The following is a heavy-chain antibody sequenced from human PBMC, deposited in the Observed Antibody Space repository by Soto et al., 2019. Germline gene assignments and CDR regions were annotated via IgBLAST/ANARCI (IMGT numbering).Heavy chain of an antibody. Sequence: EVQLVQSGGGLVQPGGSLKPSCAASGFTFSGSTVHWVRQASGEGLQWVGRIRSKANDYATTYIASVKGRFTISRDDSRNTAYLQMSDLKTEDTAVYYCTGGYCTGGTCYSGYFQHWGQGALVTVFS. J-gene: IGHJ1*01. D-gene: IGHD2-15*01. CDR3: TGGYCTGGTCYSGYFQH. CDR1: GFTFSGST. CDR2: IRSKANDYAT. V-gene: IGHV3-73*02.